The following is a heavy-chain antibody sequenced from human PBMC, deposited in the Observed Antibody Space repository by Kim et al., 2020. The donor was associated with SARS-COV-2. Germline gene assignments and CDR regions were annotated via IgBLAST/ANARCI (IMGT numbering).Heavy chain of an antibody. CDR2: ISINGGST. J-gene: IGHJ3*02. CDR1: GFTFSSYA. D-gene: IGHD5-12*01. CDR3: VKDRVAPKLNDAFDI. Sequence: GGSLRLSCSASGFTFSSYAMHWVRQAPEKGLEYVSSISINGGSTYYADSVQGRFTISRDNSKYTLYLQMSSLRTEDTAVYYCVKDRVAPKLNDAFDIWC. V-gene: IGHV3-64D*06.